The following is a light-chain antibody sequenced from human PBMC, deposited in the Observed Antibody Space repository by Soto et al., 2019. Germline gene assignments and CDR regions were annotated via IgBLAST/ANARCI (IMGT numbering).Light chain of an antibody. CDR3: CSYAGSATYV. CDR2: EVN. V-gene: IGLV2-23*02. Sequence: QSVLTQPASVSGSPGQSITISCTGTSSDVGKYDLVSWYQQHPGKAPKLIIYEVNERPSGVSNRFSGSKSGNTASLTISGLQAEDEADYYCCSYAGSATYVFGTGTKVTVL. J-gene: IGLJ1*01. CDR1: SSDVGKYDL.